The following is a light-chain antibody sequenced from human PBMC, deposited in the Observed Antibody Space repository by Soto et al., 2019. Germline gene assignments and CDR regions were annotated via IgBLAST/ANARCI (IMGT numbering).Light chain of an antibody. CDR2: EAS. V-gene: IGKV1-27*01. CDR3: QKYNDAPRT. Sequence: QMTQSPSSLSASVGDRVTITCRASQDISTYLAGYQQKPGGAPKLLIYEASTLQSGVPSRFSGSGSGADFTLTISSLQPEDVAIYYCQKYNDAPRTFGQGTRVEMK. CDR1: QDISTY. J-gene: IGKJ1*01.